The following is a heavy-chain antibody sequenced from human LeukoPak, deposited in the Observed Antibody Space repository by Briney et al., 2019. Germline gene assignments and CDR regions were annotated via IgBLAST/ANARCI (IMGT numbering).Heavy chain of an antibody. J-gene: IGHJ4*02. CDR1: GFTFSSYA. CDR3: AKSMRVDSSGYYQTPRY. D-gene: IGHD3-22*01. CDR2: ISSSGGST. Sequence: GGSLRLSCAAPGFTFSSYAMSWVRQAPGKGLEWVSAISSSGGSTYYADSVKGRFTISRDNSKNTLYLQMNSLRAEDTAVYYCAKSMRVDSSGYYQTPRYWGQGTLVTVSS. V-gene: IGHV3-23*01.